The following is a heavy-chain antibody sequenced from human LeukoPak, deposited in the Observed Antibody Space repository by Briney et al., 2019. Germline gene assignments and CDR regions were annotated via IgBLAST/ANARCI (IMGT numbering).Heavy chain of an antibody. CDR2: IYYSGST. CDR3: GRLDDYDYSAW. Sequence: SETLSLTCTVSGGSISSSSYYWGWIRQPPGKGLKWIGSIYYSGSTYYNPSLKSRVTISVDTSKNQFSLKLNSVTAADTAVYFCGRLDDYDYSAWWGQGILVTVSS. V-gene: IGHV4-39*01. CDR1: GGSISSSSYY. D-gene: IGHD3-22*01. J-gene: IGHJ4*02.